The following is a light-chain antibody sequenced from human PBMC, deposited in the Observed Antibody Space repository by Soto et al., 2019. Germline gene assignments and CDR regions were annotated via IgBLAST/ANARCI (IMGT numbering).Light chain of an antibody. J-gene: IGKJ4*01. Sequence: IVLTQSPATLSLSPGERATLSCRASQSVSSYLAWHQQKPGQAPRLLIYDASNRATGIPARFSGSGSGTEVAVAGGGVEGGGGAVYYCQQRSNWPPALTFGGGTKVEIK. CDR3: QQRSNWPPALT. V-gene: IGKV3-11*01. CDR1: QSVSSY. CDR2: DAS.